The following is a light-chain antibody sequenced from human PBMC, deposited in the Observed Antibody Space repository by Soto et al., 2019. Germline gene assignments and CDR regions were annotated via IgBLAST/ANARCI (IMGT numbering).Light chain of an antibody. CDR2: GNI. CDR3: QSYDRSLSGYV. J-gene: IGLJ1*01. V-gene: IGLV1-40*01. CDR1: SSNIGTGYD. Sequence: QSVVTQPPSVSGAPGQGVTISCTGTSSNIGTGYDVHWYQQLPGRAPRVLIYGNIHRPSGVPERFSGSKSGTAASLSITGLQAEDEADYYCQSYDRSLSGYVFGSGTKLTVL.